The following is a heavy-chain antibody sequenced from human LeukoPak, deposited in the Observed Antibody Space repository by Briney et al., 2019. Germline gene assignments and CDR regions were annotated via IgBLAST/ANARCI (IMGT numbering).Heavy chain of an antibody. J-gene: IGHJ4*02. Sequence: GGSLRLSCAASGFTFSSYAMHWVRQAPGKGLEWVAVISHDGSNNYYADSVKGRFTISRDNSNNTLYLQMNSLRAEDTAVYYCARDTYSSGWYSLDYWGQGTLVTVSS. D-gene: IGHD6-19*01. V-gene: IGHV3-30*04. CDR2: ISHDGSNN. CDR3: ARDTYSSGWYSLDY. CDR1: GFTFSSYA.